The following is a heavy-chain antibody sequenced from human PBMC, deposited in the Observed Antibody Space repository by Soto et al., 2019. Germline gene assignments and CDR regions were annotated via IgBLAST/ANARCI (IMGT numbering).Heavy chain of an antibody. Sequence: SETLSLTGTVFGGSISSYDGSWIRQPPGKGLEWIGDIYYSGSTNYNPSLKSRVTISIDTSKNQFSLKLSSVTAADPAVYYCARAAPNIPYYDILNGYYQPHYSSSGMEVWGKGPTVPVSP. CDR3: ARAAPNIPYYDILNGYYQPHYSSSGMEV. V-gene: IGHV4-59*01. J-gene: IGHJ6*04. D-gene: IGHD3-9*01. CDR2: IYYSGST. CDR1: GGSISSYD.